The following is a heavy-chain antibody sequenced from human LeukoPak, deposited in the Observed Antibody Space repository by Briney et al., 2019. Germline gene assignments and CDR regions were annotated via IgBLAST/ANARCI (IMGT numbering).Heavy chain of an antibody. D-gene: IGHD6-19*01. V-gene: IGHV4-59*08. CDR2: IYYSGST. CDR1: GGSISSYY. CDR3: AGLSGIAVAGDWFDP. J-gene: IGHJ5*02. Sequence: SETLSLTCTVSGGSISSYYWSWIRQPPGKGLEWIGYIYYSGSTNYNPSLKSRVTISVDTSKNQFSLKLSSVTAADTAVYYCAGLSGIAVAGDWFDPWGQGTLVTVSS.